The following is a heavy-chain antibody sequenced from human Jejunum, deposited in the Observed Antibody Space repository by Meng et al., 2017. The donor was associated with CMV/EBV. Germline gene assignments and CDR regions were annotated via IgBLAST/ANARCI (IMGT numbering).Heavy chain of an antibody. Sequence: LSCAASGFTFSYCYMHWVRQAPGKGLEYISYISGSGGDVTYTDSVTGRFTISRDHAKSTLYLQMNSLRAEDTAVYYCTRFARLSDYWGQGTLVTVSS. CDR3: TRFARLSDY. J-gene: IGHJ4*02. CDR1: GFTFSYCY. CDR2: ISGSGGDV. V-gene: IGHV3-11*01.